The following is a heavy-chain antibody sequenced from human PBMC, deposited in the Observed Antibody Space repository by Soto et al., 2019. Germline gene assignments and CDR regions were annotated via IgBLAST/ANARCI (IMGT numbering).Heavy chain of an antibody. J-gene: IGHJ4*02. CDR3: AGVSSEMARDY. CDR2: ISSSSSYI. Sequence: EVQLVESGGGLVKPGGSLRLSCAASGFTFSSYSMNWVRQAPGKGLEWVSSISSSSSYIYYADSVKGRFTISRDNAKNSLYLQMNSLRAEDTAVYYCAGVSSEMARDYWGQGTLVTVSS. CDR1: GFTFSSYS. V-gene: IGHV3-21*01.